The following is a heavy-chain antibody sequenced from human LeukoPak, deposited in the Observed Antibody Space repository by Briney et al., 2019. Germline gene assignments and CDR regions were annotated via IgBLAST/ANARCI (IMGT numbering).Heavy chain of an antibody. Sequence: ASVKVSCKASGYTFTSYGISWVRQAPGQGLEWMGWISAYNGNTNYAQKLQGRVTMTTDTSTSTAYMELRSLRSDDTAVYYCATRPGGRYGVKGTVHAFDIWGQGTMVTVSS. CDR2: ISAYNGNT. CDR1: GYTFTSYG. V-gene: IGHV1-18*01. J-gene: IGHJ3*02. CDR3: ATRPGGRYGVKGTVHAFDI. D-gene: IGHD4-17*01.